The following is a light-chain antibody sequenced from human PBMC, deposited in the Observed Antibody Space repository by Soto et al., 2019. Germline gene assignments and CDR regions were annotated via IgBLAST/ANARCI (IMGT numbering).Light chain of an antibody. J-gene: IGKJ1*01. CDR2: GAS. V-gene: IGKV3-20*01. CDR3: PQYGSPGT. Sequence: EIVMTQSPATLSLSPGERATLSCRASQSVSSSYLAWYQQKPGQAPRLLIYGASNRATGIPDRFSGSGSGTDFTLTIRRLEPEDFAVYYCPQYGSPGTCGQGTKLEIK. CDR1: QSVSSSY.